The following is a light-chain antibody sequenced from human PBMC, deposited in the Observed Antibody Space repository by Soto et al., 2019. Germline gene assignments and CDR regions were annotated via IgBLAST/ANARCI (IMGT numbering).Light chain of an antibody. CDR1: QSVSSSY. V-gene: IGKV3-20*01. J-gene: IGKJ1*01. Sequence: EIVLTQSPGTLSLSPGERATLSCRASQSVSSSYLAWYQQKPGQAPRLLIYDASSRATGIPDRFSGSGSGTDFTLTISRLEPEDFAVYDCQQYGRSPRTFGQGTKVEIK. CDR2: DAS. CDR3: QQYGRSPRT.